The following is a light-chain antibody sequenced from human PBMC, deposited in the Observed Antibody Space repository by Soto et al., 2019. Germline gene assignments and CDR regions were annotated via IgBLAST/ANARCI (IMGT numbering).Light chain of an antibody. CDR2: GAS. CDR1: QSVSSN. J-gene: IGKJ1*01. Sequence: EIVMTQSPATLSVSPGERATLSCRASQSVSSNLAWYQQKPGQAPRLLIYGASTRATGIPSRFSGSGSGTACTLTISRLQSEDFAVYYSQQYNNWAPWTFGQGTKVAIK. CDR3: QQYNNWAPWT. V-gene: IGKV3-15*01.